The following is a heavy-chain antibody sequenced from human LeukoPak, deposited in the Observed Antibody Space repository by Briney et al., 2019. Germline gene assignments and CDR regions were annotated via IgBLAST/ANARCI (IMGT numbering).Heavy chain of an antibody. Sequence: AETLSLTCTVSGGSISSSSYYWGWIRQPPGKGLEWIGSIYYSRSTYYNPSLKSRVTISVDTSKNQFSLKLSSVTAADTAVYYCARHCHYYGSGSYYGHDYVWGSYRYAFDYWGQGTLVTVSS. CDR1: GGSISSSSYY. CDR2: IYYSRST. V-gene: IGHV4-39*01. CDR3: ARHCHYYGSGSYYGHDYVWGSYRYAFDY. D-gene: IGHD3-16*02. J-gene: IGHJ4*02.